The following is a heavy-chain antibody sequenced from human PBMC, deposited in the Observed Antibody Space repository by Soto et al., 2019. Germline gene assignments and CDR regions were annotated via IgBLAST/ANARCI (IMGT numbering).Heavy chain of an antibody. D-gene: IGHD3-16*01. V-gene: IGHV1-18*01. CDR2: ISAYNGNT. CDR3: ARCQRSMITPYGDGP. Sequence: QVQLVQSGAEVKKPGASVKVSCKASGYTFTSYGISWVRQAPGQGLERMGWISAYNGNTNYAQKLQGRVTMTTATSTSTADMELRSLRSADTAVYYGARCQRSMITPYGDGPWGQGTLVSVSS. CDR1: GYTFTSYG. J-gene: IGHJ4*02.